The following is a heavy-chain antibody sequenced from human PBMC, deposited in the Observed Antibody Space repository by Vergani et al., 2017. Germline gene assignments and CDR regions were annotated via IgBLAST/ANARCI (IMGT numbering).Heavy chain of an antibody. CDR1: GFTFNQYG. CDR2: TWYDGNNK. J-gene: IGHJ5*02. V-gene: IGHV3-33*01. CDR3: ARDFRLLYNRFDP. Sequence: QVQLVESGGGVVQPGRSLRLSCAASGFTFNQYGMHWVRQAPGKGLEWVAVTWYDGNNKQYADSVKGRFTISRDNSKSTMYLQMNSLRDEDTGVYYCARDFRLLYNRFDPWGHGTLVTVSS. D-gene: IGHD1-14*01.